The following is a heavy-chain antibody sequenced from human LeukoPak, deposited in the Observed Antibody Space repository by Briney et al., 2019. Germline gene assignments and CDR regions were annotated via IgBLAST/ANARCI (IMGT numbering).Heavy chain of an antibody. CDR3: ARQSFIAGDNWNYVLNGDDALDI. J-gene: IGHJ3*02. V-gene: IGHV1-18*01. CDR2: ITAYDGNT. CDR1: GYTFSRYG. Sequence: ASVKVSCKASGYTFSRYGITWVRQAPGQGLEWMGWITAYDGNTNFVQNFQARVTMTTDTSTNTAYMELRSLRSDDTAVYYCARQSFIAGDNWNYVLNGDDALDIWGQGTMVTVSS. D-gene: IGHD1-7*01.